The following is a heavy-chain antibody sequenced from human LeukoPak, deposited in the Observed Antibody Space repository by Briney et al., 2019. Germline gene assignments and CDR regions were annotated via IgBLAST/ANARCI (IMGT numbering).Heavy chain of an antibody. Sequence: GGSLRLSCAASGFTFDDYAMHWVRQAPGKGLEWVSGISWNSGSIGYADSVKGRFTISRDNAKNSLYLQMNSLRAEDTAVYYCAREGQLWFRSYYYGMDVWGQGTTVTVSS. CDR2: ISWNSGSI. D-gene: IGHD5-18*01. J-gene: IGHJ6*02. V-gene: IGHV3-9*01. CDR3: AREGQLWFRSYYYGMDV. CDR1: GFTFDDYA.